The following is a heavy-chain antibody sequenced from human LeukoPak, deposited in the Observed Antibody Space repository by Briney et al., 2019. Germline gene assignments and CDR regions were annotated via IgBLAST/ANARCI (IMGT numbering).Heavy chain of an antibody. V-gene: IGHV3-15*01. J-gene: IGHJ5*02. CDR2: IKSKTDGGAT. D-gene: IGHD2-2*01. Sequence: GGSLRLSCAASGFTFSNAWMSWVRQAPGKGLEWVGRIKSKTDGGATDYAAPVKGRFTISRDDSKNTLYLQMNSLKTEDTAVYYCTTEGVVPAVANWFDPWGQGTLVTVSS. CDR1: GFTFSNAW. CDR3: TTEGVVPAVANWFDP.